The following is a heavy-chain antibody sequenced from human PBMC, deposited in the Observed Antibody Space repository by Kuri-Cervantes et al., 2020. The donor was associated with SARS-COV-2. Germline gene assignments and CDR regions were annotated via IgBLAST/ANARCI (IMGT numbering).Heavy chain of an antibody. J-gene: IGHJ3*02. CDR2: IWYDGSNK. V-gene: IGHV3-33*01. Sequence: GESLKISCAASGFTFSSYGMHWVRQAPGKGLEWVAVIWYDGSNKYYADSVKGRFTISRDNSKSTLYLQMNSLRAEDTAVYYCARDPIYDYVWGSYRDDAFDIWGQGTMVTVSS. CDR1: GFTFSSYG. D-gene: IGHD3-16*01. CDR3: ARDPIYDYVWGSYRDDAFDI.